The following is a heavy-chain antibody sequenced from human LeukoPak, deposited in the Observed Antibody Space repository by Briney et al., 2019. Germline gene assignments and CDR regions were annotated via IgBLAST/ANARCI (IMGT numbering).Heavy chain of an antibody. CDR2: INSDGSST. CDR3: ARVDRNSSGYRY. V-gene: IGHV3-74*01. CDR1: GFNFTSYW. J-gene: IGHJ4*02. D-gene: IGHD6-13*01. Sequence: PGGSLRLSCAASGFNFTSYWMHWVRQTPEKGLVWVSRINSDGSSTRHADSVKGRFTISRDNAKNTLYLQVNSLRAEDTAVYYCARVDRNSSGYRYWGQGPLVTVSS.